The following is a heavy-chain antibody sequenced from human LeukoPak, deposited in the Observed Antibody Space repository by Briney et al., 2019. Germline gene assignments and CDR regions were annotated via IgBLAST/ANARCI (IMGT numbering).Heavy chain of an antibody. V-gene: IGHV1-69*13. J-gene: IGHJ6*02. CDR2: IIPIFGTT. CDR1: GGTFISYA. Sequence: SVKVSCKASGGTFISYAITWVRQAPGQGLEWMGGIIPIFGTTSYAQNFQGRVTITADESTTTAYIELSSLRSDDTSVYYCARTRSCFSTTNSSPFVMHVCGQGTSASVSS. D-gene: IGHD2/OR15-2a*01. CDR3: ARTRSCFSTTNSSPFVMHV.